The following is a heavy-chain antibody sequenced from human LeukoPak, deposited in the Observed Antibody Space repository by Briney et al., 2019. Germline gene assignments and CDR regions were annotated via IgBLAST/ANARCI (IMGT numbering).Heavy chain of an antibody. CDR1: GFTFSSYA. CDR3: AKVDIVVVVAATADY. V-gene: IGHV3-23*01. J-gene: IGHJ4*02. CDR2: ISGSGSST. D-gene: IGHD2-15*01. Sequence: GGSLRLSCAASGFTFSSYAMSWVRQAPGKGLEWVSAISGSGSSTYYADSVKGRFTISRDNSKNALYLQMNSLRAEDTAVYYCAKVDIVVVVAATADYWGQGTLVTVSS.